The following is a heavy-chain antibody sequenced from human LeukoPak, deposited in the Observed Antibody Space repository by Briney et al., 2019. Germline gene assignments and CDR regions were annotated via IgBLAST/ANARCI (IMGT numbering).Heavy chain of an antibody. D-gene: IGHD3-10*01. CDR3: AHSYYFGSRSYYNVWFAP. V-gene: IGHV2-5*02. J-gene: IGHJ5*02. Sequence: SGPTLVNPTQTHTLTCTFSGFSLSTSGVGMGWIRQPPGKALQWPALIYWDDEKYYSPSLKSRLSISRDTSRNQVVLTMTNMDPLDTGTYFCAHSYYFGSRSYYNVWFAPWGLGTLVSVSS. CDR1: GFSLSTSGVG. CDR2: IYWDDEK.